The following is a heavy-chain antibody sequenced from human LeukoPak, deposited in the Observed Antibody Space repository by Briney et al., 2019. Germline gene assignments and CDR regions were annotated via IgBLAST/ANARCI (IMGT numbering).Heavy chain of an antibody. J-gene: IGHJ4*02. CDR1: GFTFSSYA. CDR3: ARDNCSSTSCRFPPGDY. CDR2: ISYDGSNK. Sequence: QTGGSLRLSCAASGFTFSSYAMHWVRQAPGKGLEWVAVISYDGSNKYYADSVKGRFTISRDNSKNTLYLQMNSLRAEDTAVYYCARDNCSSTSCRFPPGDYWGQGTLVTVSS. V-gene: IGHV3-30*01. D-gene: IGHD2-2*01.